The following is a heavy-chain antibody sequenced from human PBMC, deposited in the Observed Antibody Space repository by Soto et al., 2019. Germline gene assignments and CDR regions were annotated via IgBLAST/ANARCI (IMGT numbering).Heavy chain of an antibody. V-gene: IGHV1-18*01. Sequence: QVQLVQSGAEVKKPGASVKVSCKASGFTFSDYGLSWVRQAPGQPLEWMGWISGDNINSKYSQKFQGRLTMTTATSTATGSMELRSLTSDDTAVYYCGREGQQLAQEKYYQITGMDVWGHGTTVTVSS. D-gene: IGHD6-13*01. J-gene: IGHJ6*02. CDR1: GFTFSDYG. CDR2: ISGDNINS. CDR3: GREGQQLAQEKYYQITGMDV.